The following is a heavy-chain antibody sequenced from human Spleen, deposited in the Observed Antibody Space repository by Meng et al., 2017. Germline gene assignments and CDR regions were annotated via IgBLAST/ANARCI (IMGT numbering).Heavy chain of an antibody. Sequence: GESLKISCAASGFTVSHNYMSWVRQAPGKGLEWVSVIYSGGNTYYADSVKGRFTISRENAKNSMYLQMNSLRAEDKAVYYCARPHDSSSWDPFDVWGQGTMVTVSS. V-gene: IGHV3-66*01. J-gene: IGHJ3*01. CDR3: ARPHDSSSWDPFDV. CDR2: IYSGGNT. CDR1: GFTVSHNY. D-gene: IGHD6-13*01.